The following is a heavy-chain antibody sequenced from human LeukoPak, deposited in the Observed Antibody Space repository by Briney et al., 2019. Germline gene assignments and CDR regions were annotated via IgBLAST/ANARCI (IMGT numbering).Heavy chain of an antibody. Sequence: GGSLRLSCAASGFTFSSCSMTWVRQAPGKGLEWVSSISSSGSYIYYADSVKGRFTISRDNAKNSLYLQMNSLRAEDTAVYYCAREENGLVSGYWGQGTLVIVSS. CDR2: ISSSGSYI. CDR1: GFTFSSCS. V-gene: IGHV3-21*01. D-gene: IGHD3/OR15-3a*01. J-gene: IGHJ4*02. CDR3: AREENGLVSGY.